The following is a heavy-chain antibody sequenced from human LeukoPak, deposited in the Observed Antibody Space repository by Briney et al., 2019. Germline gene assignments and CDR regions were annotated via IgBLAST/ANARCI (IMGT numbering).Heavy chain of an antibody. D-gene: IGHD3-22*01. CDR1: GFTFSYYA. Sequence: GGSLRLSCAASGFTFSYYAMSWVRQAPGNGLEWVANIKQDGSEKYYVDSVKGRFTISRDNAKNSLYLQMNSLRAEDTAVYYCARERSGRCYYYDSSGYGYFDYWGQGTLVTVSS. CDR2: IKQDGSEK. CDR3: ARERSGRCYYYDSSGYGYFDY. V-gene: IGHV3-7*01. J-gene: IGHJ4*02.